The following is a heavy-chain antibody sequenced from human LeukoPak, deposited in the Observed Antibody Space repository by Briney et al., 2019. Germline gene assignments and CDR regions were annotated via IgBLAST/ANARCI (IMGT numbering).Heavy chain of an antibody. V-gene: IGHV3-23*01. CDR1: GFASTAYG. CDR2: ISRSGETT. D-gene: IGHD5-18*01. J-gene: IGHJ5*02. CDR3: ASPPPTKLPPGNTSGYLFTA. Sequence: VGSLRLSCAASGFASTAYGISWVRQAPGPGLEWISGISRSGETTYYADSVKGRFTISRDNSENTLYLQMTSLRGEGAAVSYCASPPPTKLPPGNTSGYLFTAWAQRTLVTASP.